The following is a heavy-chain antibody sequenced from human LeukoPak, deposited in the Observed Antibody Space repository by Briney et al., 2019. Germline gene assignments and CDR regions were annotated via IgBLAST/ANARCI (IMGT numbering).Heavy chain of an antibody. CDR3: ARSILNSGSYYYYYMDV. Sequence: GGSLRLSCVVSGFTFSNYWMTWVRQAPGKGLEWVANIQQDGSEKYYVDSVKGRFTIFRDNAKNSVYLQMNSLRAEDTAVYYCARSILNSGSYYYYYMDVWGKGTTVTVSS. CDR2: IQQDGSEK. CDR1: GFTFSNYW. D-gene: IGHD1-26*01. J-gene: IGHJ6*03. V-gene: IGHV3-7*01.